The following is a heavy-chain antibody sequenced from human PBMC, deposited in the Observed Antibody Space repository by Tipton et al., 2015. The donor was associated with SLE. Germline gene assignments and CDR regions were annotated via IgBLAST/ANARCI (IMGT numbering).Heavy chain of an antibody. CDR3: AREGQYQGWFDP. Sequence: TLSLTCTVSGGSISRSSHYWGWIRQPPGKGLEWIGSIYYSGRTYYNSSLKSRVTISVDTSKNQFSLKLSSVTDADPAVYYCAREGQYQGWFDPWGQGTLVTVSS. CDR2: IYYSGRT. D-gene: IGHD2-2*01. CDR1: GGSISRSSHY. V-gene: IGHV4-39*07. J-gene: IGHJ5*02.